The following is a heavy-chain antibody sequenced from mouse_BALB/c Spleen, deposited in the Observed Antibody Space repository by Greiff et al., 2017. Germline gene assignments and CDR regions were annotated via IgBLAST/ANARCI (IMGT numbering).Heavy chain of an antibody. J-gene: IGHJ2*01. CDR1: GFTFSSYG. CDR2: ISSGGSYT. V-gene: IGHV5-6*01. D-gene: IGHD2-1*01. CDR3: ARLYYGNYGYYFDY. Sequence: EVQGVESGGDLVKPGGSLKLSCAASGFTFSSYGMSWVRQTPDKRLEWVATISSGGSYTYYPDSVKGRFTISRDNAKNTLYLQMSSLKSEDTAMYYCARLYYGNYGYYFDYWGQGTTLTVSS.